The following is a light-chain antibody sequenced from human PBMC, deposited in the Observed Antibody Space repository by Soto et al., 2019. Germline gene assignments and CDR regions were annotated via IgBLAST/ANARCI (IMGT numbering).Light chain of an antibody. J-gene: IGKJ4*01. CDR3: QQYGSSPT. CDR2: DAS. V-gene: IGKV3-20*01. CDR1: QSVRTY. Sequence: EIVLTQSPVTLSLSPGERATLSCRASQSVRTYLAWYQVKPGQAPRLLIYDASRRASGVPARFSGSGSGTDFTLTISRLEPEDSAVYYCQQYGSSPTFGGGTKVDIK.